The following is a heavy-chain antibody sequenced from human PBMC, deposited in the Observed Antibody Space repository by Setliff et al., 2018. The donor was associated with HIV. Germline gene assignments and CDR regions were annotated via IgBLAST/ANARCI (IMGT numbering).Heavy chain of an antibody. CDR3: AGGLHYGLGKFGY. Sequence: PSETLSLTCTVSGGSISNYYWSWLRQPPGKGLEWIGYISYTGSTNYNPSLKSRVTISADTSKNQFSLKLSSVTAADTAVYYCAGGLHYGLGKFGYWGQGTLVTVSS. J-gene: IGHJ4*02. CDR2: ISYTGST. CDR1: GGSISNYY. V-gene: IGHV4-59*01. D-gene: IGHD3-10*01.